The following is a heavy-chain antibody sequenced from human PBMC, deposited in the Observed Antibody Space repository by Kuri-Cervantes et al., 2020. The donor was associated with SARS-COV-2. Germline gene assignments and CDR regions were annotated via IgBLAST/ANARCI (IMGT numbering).Heavy chain of an antibody. D-gene: IGHD1-26*01. V-gene: IGHV3-7*05. Sequence: GGSLRLSCAASGFTFSGSAMHWVRQASGKGLEWVANIKQDGSEKYYVDSVKGRFTISRDNAKNSLYLQMNSLRAEDTAVYYCARSKVGATTSYFDYWGQGTLVTVSS. CDR3: ARSKVGATTSYFDY. CDR2: IKQDGSEK. J-gene: IGHJ4*02. CDR1: GFTFSGSA.